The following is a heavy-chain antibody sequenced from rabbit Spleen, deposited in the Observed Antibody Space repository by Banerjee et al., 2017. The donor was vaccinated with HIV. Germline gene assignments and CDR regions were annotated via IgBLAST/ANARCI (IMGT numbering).Heavy chain of an antibody. CDR2: IYVGSGGGT. V-gene: IGHV1S40*01. D-gene: IGHD5-1*01. Sequence: QSLEESGGDLVKPGASLTLTCTASGFSLSSSYWICWVRQAPGKGLEWIACIYVGSGGGTKYASWAKGRFTISKTSSTTVTLQMASLTVADTATYFCARAGEGGDGYLNLWGQGTLVTVS. CDR1: GFSLSSSYW. CDR3: ARAGEGGDGYLNL. J-gene: IGHJ4*01.